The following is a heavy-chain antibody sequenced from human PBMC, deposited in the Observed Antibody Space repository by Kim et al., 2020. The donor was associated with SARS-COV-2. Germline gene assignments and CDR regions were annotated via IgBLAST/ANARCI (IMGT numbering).Heavy chain of an antibody. J-gene: IGHJ4*02. Sequence: YYNPSLKSRVTMSVDTSNIQFSLRLNSGTAADTAVYHCARDRYGSGTYLEYWGQGTLVTVSS. CDR3: ARDRYGSGTYLEY. V-gene: IGHV4-28*03. D-gene: IGHD3-10*01.